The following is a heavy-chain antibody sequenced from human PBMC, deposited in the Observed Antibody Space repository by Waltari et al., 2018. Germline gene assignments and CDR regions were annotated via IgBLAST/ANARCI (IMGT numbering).Heavy chain of an antibody. J-gene: IGHJ4*02. V-gene: IGHV7-4-1*02. CDR2: IHPSTGNP. Sequence: QVQLVQPVSELKKPGSSVIISCTASGYTLRTYSINWVRHAPGQGPQWMGWIHPSTGNPTYARDFIGRFVFSLDSSVTTAYLEISDLKTEDTAVYYCARGLRFTESLDSWGRGTLVTVSS. CDR3: ARGLRFTESLDS. D-gene: IGHD4-4*01. CDR1: GYTLRTYS.